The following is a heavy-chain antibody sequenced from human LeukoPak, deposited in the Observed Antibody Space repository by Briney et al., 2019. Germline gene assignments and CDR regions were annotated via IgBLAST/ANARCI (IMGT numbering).Heavy chain of an antibody. D-gene: IGHD3-10*01. CDR1: GASITRYY. CDR3: ARLGFGSGTNKALDI. Sequence: SETLSLTCTVSGASITRYYWGWIRQPPGKGLEWIGYIYFSGSTNYNPTLKSRVTISVDTSKNLYSLELMSMTPADTAVYYCARLGFGSGTNKALDIWGQGTMVTVSS. V-gene: IGHV4-59*01. CDR2: IYFSGST. J-gene: IGHJ3*02.